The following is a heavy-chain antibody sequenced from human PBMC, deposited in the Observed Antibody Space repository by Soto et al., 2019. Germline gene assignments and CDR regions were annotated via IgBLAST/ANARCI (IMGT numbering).Heavy chain of an antibody. V-gene: IGHV2-5*02. CDR2: IYWDDDK. CDR3: ARIRVATRSDYYYYGMDV. CDR1: GFSLSASGVA. Sequence: GSXPTLVNPTQTLTLTCTFSGFSLSASGVAVGWIRQPPGKALEWLALIYWDDDKRYSPSLKTRLTISKDTSKNQVVLTMTNMDPVDTATYYCARIRVATRSDYYYYGMDVWGQGTTVPV. D-gene: IGHD5-12*01. J-gene: IGHJ6*02.